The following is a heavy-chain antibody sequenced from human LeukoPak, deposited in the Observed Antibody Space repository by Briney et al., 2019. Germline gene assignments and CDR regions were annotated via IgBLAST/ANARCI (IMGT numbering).Heavy chain of an antibody. V-gene: IGHV3-53*01. D-gene: IGHD4-11*01. CDR2: IYRDGST. Sequence: PGGSLRLSCAASGLTFSSYAMSWVRQAPGKGLEWVSVIYRDGSTYYADSVKGRFTISRDNSKNTLYLQMNSLRAEDTAVYYCARDSPDYSIGYYYYGMDVWGQGTTVTVSS. CDR3: ARDSPDYSIGYYYYGMDV. CDR1: GLTFSSYA. J-gene: IGHJ6*02.